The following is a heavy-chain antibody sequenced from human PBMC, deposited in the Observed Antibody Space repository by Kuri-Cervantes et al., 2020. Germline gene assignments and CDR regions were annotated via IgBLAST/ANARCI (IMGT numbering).Heavy chain of an antibody. J-gene: IGHJ6*02. CDR2: ISAYNGNT. V-gene: IGHV1-18*01. CDR1: GYTFTSYG. Sequence: ASVKVSCKASGYTFTSYGISWVRQAPGQGLEWMGWISAYNGNTNYAQKLQGRVTMTTDTSTSTAYMELSSLRSEDTAVYYCASSAFPAAGPHYYYYGMDVWGQGTTVTVSS. CDR3: ASSAFPAAGPHYYYYGMDV. D-gene: IGHD6-13*01.